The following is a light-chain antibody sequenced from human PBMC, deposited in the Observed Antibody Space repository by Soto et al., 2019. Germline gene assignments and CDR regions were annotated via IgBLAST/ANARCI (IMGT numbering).Light chain of an antibody. Sequence: QSALTQPASVSGSPGQSITISCTGTSSDVGSYNLVSWYQQHPGKAPKLMIYEGSKRPSGVSNHFSGSKPGNTASLTISGRQAEDEADFYCCSHAGSRVFGAGTTVTVL. V-gene: IGLV2-23*01. CDR1: SSDVGSYNL. CDR2: EGS. J-gene: IGLJ3*02. CDR3: CSHAGSRV.